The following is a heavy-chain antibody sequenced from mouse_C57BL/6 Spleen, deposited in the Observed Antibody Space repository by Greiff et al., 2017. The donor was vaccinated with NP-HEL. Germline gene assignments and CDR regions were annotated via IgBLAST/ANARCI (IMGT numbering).Heavy chain of an antibody. Sequence: QVQLQQPGAELVRPGASVKMSCKASGYTFTSYWITWVKQRPGHGLEWIGDIYPGSGSTNYNEKFKSKATLTVDTSSSTAYMQLSSLTSEDSAVYYCARHDGCLDYWGQGTTLTVSS. CDR1: GYTFTSYW. V-gene: IGHV1-55*01. D-gene: IGHD2-3*01. CDR3: ARHDGCLDY. CDR2: IYPGSGST. J-gene: IGHJ2*01.